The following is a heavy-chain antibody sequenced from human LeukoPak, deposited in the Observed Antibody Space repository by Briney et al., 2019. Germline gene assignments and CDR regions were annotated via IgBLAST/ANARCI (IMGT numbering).Heavy chain of an antibody. CDR2: ISSSSSYI. D-gene: IGHD6-13*01. CDR1: GFTFSSYS. CDR3: ARDRWAAGKLIVTGANWFDP. J-gene: IGHJ5*02. V-gene: IGHV3-21*01. Sequence: GGSLGLSCAASGFTFSSYSMNWVRQAPGKGLEWVSSISSSSSYIYYADSVKGRFTISRDNAKNSLYLQMSSLRAEDTAVYYCARDRWAAGKLIVTGANWFDPWGQGTLVTVSS.